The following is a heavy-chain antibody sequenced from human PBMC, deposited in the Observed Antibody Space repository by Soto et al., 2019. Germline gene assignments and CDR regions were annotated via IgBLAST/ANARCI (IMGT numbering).Heavy chain of an antibody. Sequence: SETLSLTCTVSGGSISSGGYYWSWIRQHPGKGLEWIGYIYYSGSTYYNPSLKSRVTISVDTSKNQFSLKLSSVTAADTAVYYCARGQYDSSGEIDYWGQGTLVTVSS. CDR1: GGSISSGGYY. D-gene: IGHD3-22*01. CDR2: IYYSGST. V-gene: IGHV4-31*02. CDR3: ARGQYDSSGEIDY. J-gene: IGHJ4*02.